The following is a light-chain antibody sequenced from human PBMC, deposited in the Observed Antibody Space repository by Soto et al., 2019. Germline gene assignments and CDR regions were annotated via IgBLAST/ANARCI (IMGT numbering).Light chain of an antibody. CDR2: AAS. Sequence: DIQMTQSPTSLSASVGDRVTITCRASQGVRNFVAWYQQKQGKAPKLLIYAASTLQSGVPSRFRGSGSGTDFTLTINSIKPEDVATYSCQKYSSVPVFGPGTKVEI. CDR1: QGVRNF. CDR3: QKYSSVPV. V-gene: IGKV1-27*01. J-gene: IGKJ3*01.